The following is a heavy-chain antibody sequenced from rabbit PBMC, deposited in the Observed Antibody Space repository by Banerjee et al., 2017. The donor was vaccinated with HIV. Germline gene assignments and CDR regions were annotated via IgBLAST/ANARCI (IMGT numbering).Heavy chain of an antibody. CDR3: ARGWITMTMNL. Sequence: QEQLEESGGDLVKPGGTLTLTCTASGFISSSYDMCWVRQAPGKGLELITCIYSGSGSTVYATRAKGRFTISRTSSTTVALQMTSLTAADTATYFCARGWITMTMNLWGPGTLVTVS. CDR2: IYSGSGST. J-gene: IGHJ4*01. V-gene: IGHV1S45*01. CDR1: GFISSSYD. D-gene: IGHD2-1*01.